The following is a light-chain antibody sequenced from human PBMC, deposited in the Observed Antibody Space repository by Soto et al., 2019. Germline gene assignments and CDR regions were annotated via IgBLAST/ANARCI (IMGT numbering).Light chain of an antibody. J-gene: IGKJ4*01. CDR2: GAS. V-gene: IGKV1-8*01. Sequence: AIRMTQSPSSLSASIGDTVTITCRASQDIGSVLAWYQQKPGTAPKVLISGASDLHGGVPSRFSGSGSRTDFTLTISSLQPEDFATYYCQQSYSTPLTFGGGTKVEIK. CDR3: QQSYSTPLT. CDR1: QDIGSV.